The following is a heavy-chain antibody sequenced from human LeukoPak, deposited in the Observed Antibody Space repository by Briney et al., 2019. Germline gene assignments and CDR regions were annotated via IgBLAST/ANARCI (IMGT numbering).Heavy chain of an antibody. Sequence: GASVKVSCKASGGTFSSYATSWVRQAPGQGLEWMGGIIPIFGTANYAQKFQGRVTITADESTSTAYMELSSLRSEDTAVYYCARARTIFGVVAAVTYYYGMDVWGQGTTVTVSS. CDR1: GGTFSSYA. J-gene: IGHJ6*02. V-gene: IGHV1-69*13. CDR2: IIPIFGTA. CDR3: ARARTIFGVVAAVTYYYGMDV. D-gene: IGHD3-3*01.